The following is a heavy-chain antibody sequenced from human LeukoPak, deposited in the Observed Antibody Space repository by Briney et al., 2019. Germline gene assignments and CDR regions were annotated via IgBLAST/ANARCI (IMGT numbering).Heavy chain of an antibody. V-gene: IGHV4-39*01. CDR3: ARHVNSGYHHPFDC. CDR1: GGSISSSSYS. CDR2: LYYSGST. Sequence: PSETLSLTCTVSGGSISSSSYSWGWIRQPPGKGLEWIGSLYYSGSTYYNPSLKSRVTISVDTSKNQFPLRLSSVTAADTAVYYCARHVNSGYHHPFDCWGQGTLVTVSS. J-gene: IGHJ4*02. D-gene: IGHD3-22*01.